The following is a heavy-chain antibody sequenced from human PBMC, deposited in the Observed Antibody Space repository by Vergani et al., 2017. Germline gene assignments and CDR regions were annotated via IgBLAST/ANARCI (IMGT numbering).Heavy chain of an antibody. CDR2: ISSSSSYI. CDR3: AREEYYYDSSGYPSDY. J-gene: IGHJ4*02. D-gene: IGHD3-22*01. V-gene: IGHV3-21*01. Sequence: EVQLVESGGGLVKPGGSLRLSCAASGFTFSSYSMNWVRQAPGKGLEWVSSISSSSSYIYYADSVKGRFTISRDNAKNSLYLLMNSLRAEDTAVYYCAREEYYYDSSGYPSDYWGQGTLVTVSS. CDR1: GFTFSSYS.